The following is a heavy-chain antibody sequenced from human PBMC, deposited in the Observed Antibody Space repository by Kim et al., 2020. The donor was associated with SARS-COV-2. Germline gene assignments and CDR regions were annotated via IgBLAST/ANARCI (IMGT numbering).Heavy chain of an antibody. Sequence: GGSLRLSCAASGFTFSSYGMHWVRQAPGKGLEWVAVISYDGSNKYYADSVKGRFTISRDNSKNTPYLQMNSLRAEDTAVYYCAKDPLRLLLGWYFDYWGHGTLVTGSS. CDR2: ISYDGSNK. V-gene: IGHV3-30*18. CDR3: AKDPLRLLLGWYFDY. J-gene: IGHJ4*01. D-gene: IGHD3-3*01. CDR1: GFTFSSYG.